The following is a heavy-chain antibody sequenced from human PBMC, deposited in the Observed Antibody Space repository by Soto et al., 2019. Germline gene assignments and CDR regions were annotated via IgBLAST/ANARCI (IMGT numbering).Heavy chain of an antibody. Sequence: SETLSLTCTVSGGNIGSGGYYWSWIRQHPGKGLEWIGYIYYSGSTYYNPSLKSRVTISVDTSKNQFSLKLSSVTAADTAVYYCARAHIKDYYYYYGMDVWGQGTTVTVSS. V-gene: IGHV4-31*03. D-gene: IGHD2-21*01. CDR2: IYYSGST. CDR1: GGNIGSGGYY. CDR3: ARAHIKDYYYYYGMDV. J-gene: IGHJ6*02.